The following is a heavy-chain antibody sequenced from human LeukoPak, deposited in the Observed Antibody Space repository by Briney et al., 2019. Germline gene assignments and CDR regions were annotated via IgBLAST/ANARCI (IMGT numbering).Heavy chain of an antibody. CDR2: ISAYNGNT. Sequence: ASVKVSCKASGYTFTSYGISWVRQAPGQGLEWMGWISAYNGNTNYAQKLQGRVTMTTDTSTSTAYMELRSLRSDDTAVYYCARANGWELPRYYYYMDVWGKGTTVTVSS. D-gene: IGHD1-26*01. CDR3: ARANGWELPRYYYYMDV. J-gene: IGHJ6*03. CDR1: GYTFTSYG. V-gene: IGHV1-18*01.